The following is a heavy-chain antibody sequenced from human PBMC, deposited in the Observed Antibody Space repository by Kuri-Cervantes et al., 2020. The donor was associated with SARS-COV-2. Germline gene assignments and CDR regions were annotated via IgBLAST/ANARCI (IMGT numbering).Heavy chain of an antibody. Sequence: SESLSLTCAVYGGSFSGYYWSWIRQPPGKGLEWIGEINHSGSTNYNPSLKSRVTISVDTSKNQFSLKVTSVTAADTAVYYCASGYGSNIDWYDYWSQGTLVTVSS. CDR1: GGSFSGYY. CDR3: ASGYGSNIDWYDY. J-gene: IGHJ4*02. V-gene: IGHV4-34*01. D-gene: IGHD2-2*01. CDR2: INHSGST.